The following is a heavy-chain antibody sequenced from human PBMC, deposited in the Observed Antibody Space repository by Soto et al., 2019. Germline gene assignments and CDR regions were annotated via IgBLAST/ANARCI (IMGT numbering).Heavy chain of an antibody. J-gene: IGHJ5*02. CDR1: GGSVSSASYY. D-gene: IGHD6-13*01. V-gene: IGHV4-61*03. CDR2: IYYTGGT. CDR3: GGVYGGDWFDP. Sequence: QVQLQESGPGLVKPSETLSLTCTVSGGSVSSASYYWSWVRQPPGKGLEWIGYIYYTGGTNYNPSLRSRIPISKDTSKNPFSLNLRSVTAADTAIYYWGGVYGGDWFDPWGQGTRVTVSS.